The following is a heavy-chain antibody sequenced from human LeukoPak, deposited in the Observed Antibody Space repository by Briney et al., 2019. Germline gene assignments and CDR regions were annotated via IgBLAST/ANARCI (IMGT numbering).Heavy chain of an antibody. D-gene: IGHD6-19*01. V-gene: IGHV4-39*07. CDR3: ARVVAVAGTGVSPGPLDY. Sequence: SETLSLTCAVYGGSFSSYYWGWIRQPPGKGLEWIGSIYYSGSTYYNPSLKSRVTISVDTSKNQFSLKLSSVTAADTAVYYCARVVAVAGTGVSPGPLDYWGQGTLVTVSS. J-gene: IGHJ4*02. CDR2: IYYSGST. CDR1: GGSFSSYY.